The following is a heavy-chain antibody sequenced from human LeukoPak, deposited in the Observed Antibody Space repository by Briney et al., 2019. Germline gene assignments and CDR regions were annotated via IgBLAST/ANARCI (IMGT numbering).Heavy chain of an antibody. Sequence: GGSLRLSCAVSGFTFSGYDMNWVRQAPGKGLEWVSSISSSSSYIFYADSVKGRFTISRDNAKNSLFLQMNSLRAEDTAMYYCASYFSGSYSFGFWGQGTLVTVPS. D-gene: IGHD1-26*01. CDR2: ISSSSSYI. CDR1: GFTFSGYD. J-gene: IGHJ4*02. V-gene: IGHV3-21*01. CDR3: ASYFSGSYSFGF.